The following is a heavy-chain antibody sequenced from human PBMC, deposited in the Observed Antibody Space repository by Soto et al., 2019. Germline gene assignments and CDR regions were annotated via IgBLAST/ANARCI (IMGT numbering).Heavy chain of an antibody. V-gene: IGHV4-59*08. Sequence: QVQLQESGPGLVKPSETLSLTCTVSGGSISSYYWSWIRQPPGKGLEWIGYIYYSGSTNYNPSLKSRVTLPVDTSKNQFSLKLSSVTAADTAVYYCASLWGWSVDYWGQGTLVTVSS. D-gene: IGHD3-16*01. CDR1: GGSISSYY. CDR3: ASLWGWSVDY. CDR2: IYYSGST. J-gene: IGHJ4*02.